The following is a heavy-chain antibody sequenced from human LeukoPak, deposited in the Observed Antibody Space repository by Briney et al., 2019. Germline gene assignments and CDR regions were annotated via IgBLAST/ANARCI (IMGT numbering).Heavy chain of an antibody. V-gene: IGHV4-30-4*01. D-gene: IGHD4-17*01. CDR3: ARETTVTTYPFDY. CDR2: IYYSGST. J-gene: IGHJ4*02. CDR1: GGSINSGDYY. Sequence: SETLSLTCIVSGGSINSGDYYWTWIRQPPGKGLEWIGHIYYSGSTHYNPYLKSRVTISVDTSKNQFSLKLSSVTAADTAVYYCARETTVTTYPFDYWGQGTLVTVSS.